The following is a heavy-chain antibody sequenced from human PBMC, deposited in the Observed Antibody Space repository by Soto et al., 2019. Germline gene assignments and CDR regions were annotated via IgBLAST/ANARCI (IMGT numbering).Heavy chain of an antibody. CDR1: GFTFSSYG. J-gene: IGHJ4*02. D-gene: IGHD6-13*01. CDR2: ISYDGSNK. Sequence: VRLSCAASGFTFSSYGMHWVRQAPGKGLEWVAVISYDGSNKYYADSVKGRFTISRDNSKNTLYLQMNSLRAEDTAVYYCAKDRDSSSWYFDYWGQGTLVTVSS. CDR3: AKDRDSSSWYFDY. V-gene: IGHV3-30*18.